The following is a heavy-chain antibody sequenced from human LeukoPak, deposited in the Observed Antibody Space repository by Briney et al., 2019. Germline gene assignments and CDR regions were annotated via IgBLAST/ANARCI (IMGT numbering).Heavy chain of an antibody. D-gene: IGHD3-10*01. CDR2: INPGSADT. J-gene: IGHJ6*04. V-gene: IGHV1-3*01. Sequence: GASVKVSCKASGYTFTSYVVYWVRQAPGQRLEWMGWINPGSADTKYSEKFQGRITITRDTSASTAYMDLSSLRSEDTAVYYCAREFYYYASGTSCMDVWGKGTTVTVSS. CDR1: GYTFTSYV. CDR3: AREFYYYASGTSCMDV.